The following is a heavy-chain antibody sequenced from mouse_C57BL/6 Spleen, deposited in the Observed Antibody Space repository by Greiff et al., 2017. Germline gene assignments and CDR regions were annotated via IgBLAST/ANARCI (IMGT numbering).Heavy chain of an antibody. V-gene: IGHV1-81*01. CDR3: ARGTAQAAWFAY. Sequence: QVHLQQSGAELARPGASVKLSCKASGYTFTSYGISWVKQRPGQGLEWIGEIYPRSGNTYYNEKFKCKATLTADKSSSTAYVELRSLTSEDSAVYFCARGTAQAAWFAYWGQGTLVTVSA. CDR2: IYPRSGNT. CDR1: GYTFTSYG. D-gene: IGHD3-2*02. J-gene: IGHJ3*01.